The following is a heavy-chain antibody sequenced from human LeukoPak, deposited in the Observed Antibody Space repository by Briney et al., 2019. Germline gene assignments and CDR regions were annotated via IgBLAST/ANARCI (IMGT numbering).Heavy chain of an antibody. V-gene: IGHV4-61*02. D-gene: IGHD2-2*01. CDR1: GGSISSGSYY. Sequence: KTSQTLSLTCTVSGGSISSGSYYWSWIRQPAGKGLEWIGRIYASGSTNYNPSLKSRATISVDTSKNQFSLKLSSVTAADTAVYYCARAGRGYCSSTSCYCAGDDYYYYYYMDVWGKGTTVTVSS. J-gene: IGHJ6*03. CDR3: ARAGRGYCSSTSCYCAGDDYYYYYYMDV. CDR2: IYASGST.